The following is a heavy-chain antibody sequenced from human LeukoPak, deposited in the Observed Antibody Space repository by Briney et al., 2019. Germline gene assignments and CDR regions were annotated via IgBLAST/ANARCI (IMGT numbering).Heavy chain of an antibody. J-gene: IGHJ5*02. CDR2: IYSGGST. CDR3: ARADYYDSSGYLT. D-gene: IGHD3-22*01. Sequence: PGGSLRLSCAASGFTVSSNYMSWVRQAPGKGLEWVSVIYSGGSTYYADSVKGRFTISRDNSKNTLYLQMNSLRAEDTAVYYCARADYYDSSGYLTWGQGTLVTVSS. V-gene: IGHV3-53*01. CDR1: GFTVSSNY.